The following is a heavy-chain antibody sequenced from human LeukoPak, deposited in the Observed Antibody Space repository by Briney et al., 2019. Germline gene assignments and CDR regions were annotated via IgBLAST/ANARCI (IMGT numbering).Heavy chain of an antibody. Sequence: ASVKVSCKASGYTFTGYYMHWVRQAPGQGLEWMGRINPNSGGTNYAQKFQGRVTMTRDTSISTAYMELSRLRSVDTAVYYCARDHSDILTGYYLDYWGQGTLVTVSS. J-gene: IGHJ4*02. CDR1: GYTFTGYY. CDR3: ARDHSDILTGYYLDY. D-gene: IGHD3-9*01. CDR2: INPNSGGT. V-gene: IGHV1-2*06.